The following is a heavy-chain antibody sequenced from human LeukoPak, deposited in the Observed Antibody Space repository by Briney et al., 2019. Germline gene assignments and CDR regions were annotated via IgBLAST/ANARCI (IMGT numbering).Heavy chain of an antibody. J-gene: IGHJ6*03. CDR2: IYYSGST. V-gene: IGHV4-59*01. CDR1: GGSISSYY. CDR3: ARGGDYYYYYMDV. Sequence: SETLSLTCTVSGGSISSYYWSWIRQPPGKGLEWIGYIYYSGSTNYNPSLKSRVTISVDTSKNQFSLKLSSVTAADTAVYYCARGGDYYYYYMDVWGKGTTVTISS.